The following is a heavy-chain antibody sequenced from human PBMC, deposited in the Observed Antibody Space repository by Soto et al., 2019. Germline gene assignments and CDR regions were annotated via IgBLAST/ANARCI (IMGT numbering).Heavy chain of an antibody. V-gene: IGHV3-11*05. J-gene: IGHJ4*02. CDR1: GFTFCGYY. D-gene: IGHD1-1*01. Sequence: VQLVEYGGGLVKPGESLRRSCAASGFTFCGYYMSWIRQAPGKGLECISYISSSGDRTKYADSVKGRFTISRDNAKKSLYLQMNSLRAEDTAVYYCVRETAYYFDYWGQGTLVTVSS. CDR3: VRETAYYFDY. CDR2: ISSSGDRT.